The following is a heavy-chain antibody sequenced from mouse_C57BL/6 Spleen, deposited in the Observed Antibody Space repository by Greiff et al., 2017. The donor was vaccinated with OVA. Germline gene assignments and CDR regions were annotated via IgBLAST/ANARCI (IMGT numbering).Heavy chain of an antibody. CDR3: TRKGDDYGNGDPWFAY. CDR1: GYTFTSYW. CDR2: IHPNSGST. D-gene: IGHD2-4*01. Sequence: VQLQQPGAELVKPGASVKLSCKASGYTFTSYWMHWVKQRPGQGLEWIGMIHPNSGSTNYNEKFKSKATLTVDKSSSTAYMQLSSLTSEDSSVYYCTRKGDDYGNGDPWFAYWGQGTLVTVSA. V-gene: IGHV1-64*01. J-gene: IGHJ3*01.